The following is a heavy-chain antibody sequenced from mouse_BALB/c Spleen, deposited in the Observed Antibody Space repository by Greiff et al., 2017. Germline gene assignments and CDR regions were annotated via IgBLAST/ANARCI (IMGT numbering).Heavy chain of an antibody. Sequence: VQLKESGGGLVKPGGSLKLSCAASGFTFSSYAMSWVRQSPEKRLEWVAEISSGGSYTYYPDTVTGRFTISRDNAKNTLYLEMSSLRSEDTAMYYCARGYLDYWGQGTTLTVSS. J-gene: IGHJ2*01. CDR3: ARGYLDY. CDR2: ISSGGSYT. V-gene: IGHV5-9-4*01. CDR1: GFTFSSYA.